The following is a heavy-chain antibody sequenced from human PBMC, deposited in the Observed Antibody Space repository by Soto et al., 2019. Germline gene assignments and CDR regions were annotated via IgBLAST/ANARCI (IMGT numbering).Heavy chain of an antibody. CDR3: ARCIRAYSSGIDY. Sequence: PSETLSLTCAVYGGSFSGYYWSWIRQPPGKGLEWIGEINHSGSTNYNPSLKSRVTISVDTSKNQFSLKLSSVTAADAAVYYCARCIRAYSSGIDYWGQGTLVTVSS. J-gene: IGHJ4*02. CDR2: INHSGST. D-gene: IGHD6-25*01. CDR1: GGSFSGYY. V-gene: IGHV4-34*01.